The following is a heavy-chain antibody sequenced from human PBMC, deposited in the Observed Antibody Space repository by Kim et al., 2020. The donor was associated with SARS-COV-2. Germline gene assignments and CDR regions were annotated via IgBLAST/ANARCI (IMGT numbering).Heavy chain of an antibody. CDR3: AYHSKGPFSGMDV. V-gene: IGHV1-69*02. Sequence: YAQKFQGRVTITADKSTSTAYMELSSLRSEDTAVYYCAYHSKGPFSGMDVWGQGTTVAVSS. J-gene: IGHJ6*02. D-gene: IGHD2-2*01.